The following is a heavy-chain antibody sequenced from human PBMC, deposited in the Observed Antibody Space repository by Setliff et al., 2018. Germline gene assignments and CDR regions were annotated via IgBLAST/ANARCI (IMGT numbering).Heavy chain of an antibody. D-gene: IGHD3-3*01. CDR3: ARMTGFSYMDV. V-gene: IGHV4-30-4*01. CDR2: TSYTGTT. Sequence: SSETLSLTCTVSGGSISSSNYYWTWVRQHPRKGLEWVAYTSYTGTTYYNPSLENRLTISVDTSKNQFSLKLSSVTAADTAVYYCARMTGFSYMDVWGKGTPVTVSS. CDR1: GGSISSSNYY. J-gene: IGHJ6*03.